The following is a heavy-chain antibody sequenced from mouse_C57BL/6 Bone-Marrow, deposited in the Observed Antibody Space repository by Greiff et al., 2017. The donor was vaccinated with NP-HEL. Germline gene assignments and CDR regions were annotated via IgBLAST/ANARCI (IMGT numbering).Heavy chain of an antibody. CDR1: GYTFTSYW. CDR3: ASPLGY. Sequence: QSCKASGYTFTSYWMQWVKQRPGQGLEWIGEIDPSDSYTNYNQKFKGKATLTVDTSSSTAYMQLSSLTSEDSAVYYCASPLGYWGQGTTLTVSS. J-gene: IGHJ2*01. V-gene: IGHV1-50*01. CDR2: IDPSDSYT.